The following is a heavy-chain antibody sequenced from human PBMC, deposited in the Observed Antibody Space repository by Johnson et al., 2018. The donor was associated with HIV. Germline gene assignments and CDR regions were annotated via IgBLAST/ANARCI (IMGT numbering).Heavy chain of an antibody. J-gene: IGHJ3*02. CDR2: IKQDGSEK. D-gene: IGHD2-15*01. CDR3: AREGVVAAATQDDAFDI. Sequence: VQLVESGGGLVQPGGSLRLSCAASGFTFSSYWMSWVRQAPGKGLEWVANIKQDGSEKYYVDSVKGRFTISRDNAKNSLYLQMNSLRAEDTAVYYCAREGVVAAATQDDAFDIWGQGTMVTVSS. V-gene: IGHV3-7*05. CDR1: GFTFSSYW.